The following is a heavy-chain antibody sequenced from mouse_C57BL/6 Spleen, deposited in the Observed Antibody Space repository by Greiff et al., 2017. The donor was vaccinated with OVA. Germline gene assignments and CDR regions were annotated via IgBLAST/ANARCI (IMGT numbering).Heavy chain of an antibody. CDR1: GFTFSDYY. CDR3: ARGDYCEV. Sequence: EVKLVESEGGLVQPGSSMKLSCTASGFTFSDYYMAWVRQVPEKGLEWVANINYDGSSTYYLDSLKSRFIISRDNAKNILYLQMSSLKSEDTATYYCARGDYCEVWGTGTTVTVSS. J-gene: IGHJ1*03. CDR2: INYDGSST. V-gene: IGHV5-16*01.